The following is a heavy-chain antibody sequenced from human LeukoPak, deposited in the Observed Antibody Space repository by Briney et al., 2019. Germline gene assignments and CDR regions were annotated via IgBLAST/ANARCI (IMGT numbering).Heavy chain of an antibody. D-gene: IGHD3-9*01. J-gene: IGHJ4*02. Sequence: ASVKVSCKASGGTFSSYAISWVRQAPGQGLEWMGGIIPIFGTANYAQKFQGRVTITADESTSTAYMELSSLRSEDTAVYYCARGVGELRYFDWFPYYFDYWGQGTLVTVSS. V-gene: IGHV1-69*13. CDR1: GGTFSSYA. CDR3: ARGVGELRYFDWFPYYFDY. CDR2: IIPIFGTA.